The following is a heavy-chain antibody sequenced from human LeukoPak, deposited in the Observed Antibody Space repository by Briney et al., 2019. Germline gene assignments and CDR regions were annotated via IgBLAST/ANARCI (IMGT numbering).Heavy chain of an antibody. V-gene: IGHV3-30*18. CDR2: ISYDGSNK. J-gene: IGHJ6*03. CDR1: GFTFSSYG. Sequence: GGSLRLSCAASGFTFSSYGMHWVRQAPGKGLEWVAVISYDGSNKYYADSVKGRFTISRDNSKNTLYLQMNSLRAEDTAVYYCAKDRGSGSYSYYYYMDVWGKGTTATVSS. CDR3: AKDRGSGSYSYYYYMDV. D-gene: IGHD3-10*01.